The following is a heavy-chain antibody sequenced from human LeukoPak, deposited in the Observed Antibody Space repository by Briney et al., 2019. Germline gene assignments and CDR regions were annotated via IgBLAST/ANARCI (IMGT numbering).Heavy chain of an antibody. V-gene: IGHV4-30-4*01. CDR2: IYYSGST. Sequence: SQTLSLTCTVFGGSISSGDYYWSWIRQPPGTGLEWIGYIYYSGSTYYNPSLKSRVTISVDTSKNQFSLKLSSVTAADTAVYYCARDAMVRGVISMYYYYYGMDVWGQGTTVTVSS. J-gene: IGHJ6*02. CDR3: ARDAMVRGVISMYYYYYGMDV. CDR1: GGSISSGDYY. D-gene: IGHD3-10*01.